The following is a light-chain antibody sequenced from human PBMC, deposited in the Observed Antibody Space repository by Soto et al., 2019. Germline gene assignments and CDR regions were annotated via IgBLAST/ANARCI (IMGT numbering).Light chain of an antibody. Sequence: DIQMTQSPSSLSASVGDRVTITCRASQDIRNYLSWYQQKPGKVPKLLIHTSSTLQSGVSSRFSGSGSGTHFTRTISSLQPEDVATYYCQKHDGAPLTFGGGTKVEIK. V-gene: IGKV1-27*01. CDR2: TSS. CDR3: QKHDGAPLT. CDR1: QDIRNY. J-gene: IGKJ4*01.